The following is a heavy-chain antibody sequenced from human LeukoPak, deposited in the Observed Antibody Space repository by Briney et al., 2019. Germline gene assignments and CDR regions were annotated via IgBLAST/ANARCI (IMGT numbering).Heavy chain of an antibody. V-gene: IGHV3-74*01. D-gene: IGHD2-15*01. CDR1: GFTFSNYW. CDR3: ARGGLEYCSGGRCHGNFDY. Sequence: GGSLRLSCAASGFTFSNYWMHWVRQGPGKGLVWVSRINSDGSSTSYADSVKGRFTISRDNAKNTLYLQMNSLRAEDTAVYYCARGGLEYCSGGRCHGNFDYWGQGTLATVSS. CDR2: INSDGSST. J-gene: IGHJ4*02.